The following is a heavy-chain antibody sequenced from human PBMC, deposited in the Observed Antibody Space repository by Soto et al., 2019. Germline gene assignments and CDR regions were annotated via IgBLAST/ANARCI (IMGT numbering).Heavy chain of an antibody. D-gene: IGHD2-21*01. J-gene: IGHJ3*02. CDR3: ARDRDHDAFDI. Sequence: GASVNVSCKASGGTFSSYTISWVRQAPGQGLEWMGRIIPILGIANYAQKFQGRVTITADNSTSTAYMELSSLRSEDTAVYYCARDRDHDAFDIWGQGTMVTVSS. CDR2: IIPILGIA. V-gene: IGHV1-69*04. CDR1: GGTFSSYT.